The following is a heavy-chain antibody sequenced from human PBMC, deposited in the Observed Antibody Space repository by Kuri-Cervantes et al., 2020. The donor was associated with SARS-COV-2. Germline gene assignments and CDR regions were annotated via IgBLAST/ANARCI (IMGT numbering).Heavy chain of an antibody. CDR2: TSAAGSKT. D-gene: IGHD3-9*01. J-gene: IGHJ5*02. V-gene: IGHV3-23*01. Sequence: GESLKISCAASGFTFSDFAMSWVRQAPGKGLEWVSATSAAGSKTYYAASVKGRFTISRDNSKNTLFLQMDSLRAEDTAVYYCARDPGGVFLRGIMILSAHWFDTWGQGTLVTVSS. CDR3: ARDPGGVFLRGIMILSAHWFDT. CDR1: GFTFSDFA.